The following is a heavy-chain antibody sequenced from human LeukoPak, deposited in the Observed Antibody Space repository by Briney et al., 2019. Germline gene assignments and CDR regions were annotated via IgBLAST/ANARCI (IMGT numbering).Heavy chain of an antibody. J-gene: IGHJ6*03. CDR2: ISSSSSTI. CDR3: ARANDNYYYYYMDV. D-gene: IGHD3-9*01. CDR1: GFTFRAYG. V-gene: IGHV3-48*01. Sequence: GGSLRLSCAASGFTFRAYGMNWVRQAPGKGLEWVSYISSSSSTIYYADSVKGRFTISRDNAKNSLYLQMNSLRAEDTAVYYCARANDNYYYYYMDVWGKGTTVTISS.